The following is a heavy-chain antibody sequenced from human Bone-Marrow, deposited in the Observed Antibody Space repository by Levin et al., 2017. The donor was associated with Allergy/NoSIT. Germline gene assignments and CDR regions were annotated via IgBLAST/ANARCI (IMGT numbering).Heavy chain of an antibody. CDR3: ARDGGFYYDSSGYYPYDS. Sequence: GGSLRLSCAPSGFMFSTYCMSWVRQAPGKGLEWVANINEDGTVTNYVESVKGRFTVSRDNAKKSLYLEMGSLRAEDTAVYFCARDGGFYYDSSGYYPYDSWGQGTLVTVSS. J-gene: IGHJ4*02. CDR1: GFMFSTYC. CDR2: INEDGTVT. V-gene: IGHV3-7*01. D-gene: IGHD3-22*01.